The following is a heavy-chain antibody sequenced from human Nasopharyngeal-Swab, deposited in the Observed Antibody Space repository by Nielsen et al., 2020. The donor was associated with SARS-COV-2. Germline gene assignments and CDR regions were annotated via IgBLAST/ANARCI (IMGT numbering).Heavy chain of an antibody. CDR2: INPSIYST. Sequence: ASVKVSCKASGYKFTSYYIHWVRQAPGQGLEWMGVINPSIYSTTYAQKFQGRVSMTRDTSTSTVYMEVSSLTSEDTAMYFCARDFYGSGTYYFDYWGQGTLDTVSS. CDR1: GYKFTSYY. J-gene: IGHJ4*02. V-gene: IGHV1-46*01. D-gene: IGHD3-10*01. CDR3: ARDFYGSGTYYFDY.